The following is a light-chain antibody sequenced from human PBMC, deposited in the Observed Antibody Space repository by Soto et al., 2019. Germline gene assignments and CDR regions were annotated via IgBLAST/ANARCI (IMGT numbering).Light chain of an antibody. V-gene: IGKV1-5*02. CDR1: QSIDNW. CDR2: DAS. J-gene: IGKJ2*01. CDR3: QQYNSYS. Sequence: IQMTQSPSTLSASVGDRVTIICRASQSIDNWLAWYQQKPGKAPKLLIYDASSLESGVPSRFSGSGSGTEFTLTISSLQPDDFATYYCQQYNSYSFGQGTKVDI.